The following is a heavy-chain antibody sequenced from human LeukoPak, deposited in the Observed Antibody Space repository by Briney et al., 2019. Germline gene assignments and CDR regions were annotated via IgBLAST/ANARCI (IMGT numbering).Heavy chain of an antibody. CDR3: ARELGSSCYGVGYFDY. CDR2: INPNSGGT. D-gene: IGHD6-13*01. V-gene: IGHV1-2*02. CDR1: GYTFTVYY. Sequence: ASVKVSCKASGYTFTVYYMHWVRQAPGQGLEWMGWINPNSGGTNYAQKFQGSVTMTRDKYISTAYMELSTLRSDDTDVYSCARELGSSCYGVGYFDYWGQGTLVTVSS. J-gene: IGHJ4*02.